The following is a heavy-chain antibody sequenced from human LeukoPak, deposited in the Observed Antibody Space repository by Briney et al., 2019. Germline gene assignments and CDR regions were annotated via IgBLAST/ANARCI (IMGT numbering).Heavy chain of an antibody. CDR1: GFTFSSYA. Sequence: PGGSLRLSCAASGFTFSSYAMSWVRQAPGPGLEWFSAISGSGGSTYYADSVKGRFTISRDNSKTTLYLQMNSLRAEDTAVYYCAKARTTVTTGNWFDPWGQGTLVTVSS. J-gene: IGHJ5*02. CDR3: AKARTTVTTGNWFDP. D-gene: IGHD4-17*01. V-gene: IGHV3-23*01. CDR2: ISGSGGST.